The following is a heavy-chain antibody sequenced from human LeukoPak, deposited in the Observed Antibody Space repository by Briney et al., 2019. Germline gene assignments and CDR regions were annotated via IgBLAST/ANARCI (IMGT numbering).Heavy chain of an antibody. CDR3: ARAHYDDYGGGLDY. CDR1: GGSFSGYY. J-gene: IGHJ4*02. CDR2: IDHSGST. D-gene: IGHD4-17*01. V-gene: IGHV4-34*01. Sequence: SETLSVTSAVYGGSFSGYYWSWIREPPGKGLEWIGEIDHSGSTNYNPSPNSRVTISVDTSKNQFSLKLSSVTAADTAVYYCARAHYDDYGGGLDYWGQGTLVTVSS.